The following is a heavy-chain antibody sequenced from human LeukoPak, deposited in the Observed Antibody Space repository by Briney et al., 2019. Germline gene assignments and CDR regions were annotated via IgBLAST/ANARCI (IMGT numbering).Heavy chain of an antibody. CDR3: AKRGVVIRVILVGFHKEAYYFDS. CDR1: GITLSNYG. J-gene: IGHJ4*02. V-gene: IGHV3-23*01. Sequence: GGSLRLSCAVSGITLSNYGMSWVRQAPGKGLEWVAGISDSGGRTNYADSVKGRFTISRDNAKNTLYLQMNSLRAEDTAVYFCAKRGVVIRVILVGFHKEAYYFDSWGQGALVTVSS. D-gene: IGHD3-22*01. CDR2: ISDSGGRT.